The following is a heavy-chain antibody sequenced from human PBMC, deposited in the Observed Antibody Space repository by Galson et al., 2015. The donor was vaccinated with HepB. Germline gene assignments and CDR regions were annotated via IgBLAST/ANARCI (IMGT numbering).Heavy chain of an antibody. V-gene: IGHV1-46*03. D-gene: IGHD3-3*01. J-gene: IGHJ6*02. CDR1: GYTFTSNY. CDR2: ITPSDGAT. CDR3: SREDPFGVVVGGMDV. Sequence: SVKVSCKASGYTFTSNYIHWVRQAPGQGLEWMGIITPSDGATTYAQNFQGRVTMTRDTSTSTVYMELSSLRSEDTAVYYCSREDPFGVVVGGMDVWGQGTTVTVSS.